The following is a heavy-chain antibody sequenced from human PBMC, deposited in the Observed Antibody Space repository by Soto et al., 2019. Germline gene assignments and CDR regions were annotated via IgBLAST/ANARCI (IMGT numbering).Heavy chain of an antibody. V-gene: IGHV4-59*01. CDR3: ARDRYYYDSSGYYSNWFDH. D-gene: IGHD3-22*01. CDR2: IYYSGST. CDR1: GGSISSYY. J-gene: IGHJ5*02. Sequence: SETLSLTCTVSGGSISSYYWSWIRQPPGKGLEWIGYIYYSGSTNYNPSLKSRVTISVDTSKNQFSLKLSSVTAADTAVYYCARDRYYYDSSGYYSNWFDHWGQGTLVTVSS.